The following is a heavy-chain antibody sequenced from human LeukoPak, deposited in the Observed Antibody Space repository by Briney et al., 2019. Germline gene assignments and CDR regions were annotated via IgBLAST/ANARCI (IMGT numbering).Heavy chain of an antibody. Sequence: PSETLSLTCAVYGGSFSGYYWGWIRQPPGKGLEWIGSIYYSGSTYYNPSLKSRVTISVDTSKNQFSLKLSSVTAADTAVYYCARLRSFGQQPIPGGFGFDYWGQGTLVTVSS. CDR2: IYYSGST. CDR3: ARLRSFGQQPIPGGFGFDY. CDR1: GGSFSGYY. J-gene: IGHJ4*02. D-gene: IGHD3/OR15-3a*01. V-gene: IGHV4-34*01.